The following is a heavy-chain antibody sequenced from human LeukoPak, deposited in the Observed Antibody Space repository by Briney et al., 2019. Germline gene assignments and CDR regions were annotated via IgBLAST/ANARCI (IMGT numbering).Heavy chain of an antibody. Sequence: SETLSLTCAVSGYSISSGYYWAWIRQPPGEGLEWVGSIFHSGTYYNPSLKSRVSISMDTSKNQFSLSLSSVTAADTAVYYCARWASISREPGGFFDHWGQGTLVTVSS. CDR3: ARWASISREPGGFFDH. CDR1: GYSISSGYY. D-gene: IGHD1-14*01. CDR2: IFHSGT. V-gene: IGHV4-38-2*01. J-gene: IGHJ4*02.